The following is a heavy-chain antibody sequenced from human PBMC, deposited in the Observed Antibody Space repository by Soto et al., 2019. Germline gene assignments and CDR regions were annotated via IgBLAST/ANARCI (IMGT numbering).Heavy chain of an antibody. J-gene: IGHJ5*02. Sequence: QVQLQESGPGLVKSSETLSLTCTVSGASISSGDYYWSWIRQPPGKGLEWIGYIYYSGSTYYNPSLKSRDSISIDMSKNQFSLNLSSVTAADTAVYYCARVLREKEPTVWFDPWGQGTLVTVSS. CDR3: ARVLREKEPTVWFDP. D-gene: IGHD3-10*01. V-gene: IGHV4-30-4*01. CDR1: GASISSGDYY. CDR2: IYYSGST.